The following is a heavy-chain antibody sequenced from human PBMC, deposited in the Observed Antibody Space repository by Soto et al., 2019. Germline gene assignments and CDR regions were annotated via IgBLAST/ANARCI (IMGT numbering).Heavy chain of an antibody. V-gene: IGHV3-30-3*01. CDR1: GSTLSSYS. CDR3: AKVSRPSRISTPDFDY. Sequence: PGGSLRLACAASGSTLSSYSIHWVRQAPGKGLDWVAVISYDGNTQFYGDSVKGRFIVSRDNSRNTLYLQLNNLQAEDTAVYYCAKVSRPSRISTPDFDYWGQGT. CDR2: ISYDGNTQ. J-gene: IGHJ4*02.